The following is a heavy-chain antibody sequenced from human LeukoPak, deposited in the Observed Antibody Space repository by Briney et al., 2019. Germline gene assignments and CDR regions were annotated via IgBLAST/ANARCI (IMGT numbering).Heavy chain of an antibody. V-gene: IGHV3-9*01. CDR1: GFTFDDYA. D-gene: IGHD6-13*01. Sequence: GRSLRLSCATSGFTFDDYAMHWVRQAPGKGLEWVSSINWNSGNIGYADSVKGRFTISRDNAKNSLYLQMNSLRPEDTALYYCAPLGGEQQLIYWGQGTLVTVSS. CDR3: APLGGEQQLIY. J-gene: IGHJ4*02. CDR2: INWNSGNI.